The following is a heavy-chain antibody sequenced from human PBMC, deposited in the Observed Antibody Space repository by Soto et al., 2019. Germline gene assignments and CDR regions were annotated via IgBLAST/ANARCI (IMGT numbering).Heavy chain of an antibody. CDR1: GFTFNNYG. D-gene: IGHD3-3*01. J-gene: IGHJ6*02. CDR3: AKDMGSGVTPNYYYGMDV. V-gene: IGHV3-9*01. Sequence: GGSLRLSCAASGFTFNNYGMSWVRQAPGKGLEWVSAISWNSGSIGYADSVKGRFTISRDNAKNSLYLQMNSLRAEDTALYYCAKDMGSGVTPNYYYGMDVWGQGTTVTVSS. CDR2: ISWNSGSI.